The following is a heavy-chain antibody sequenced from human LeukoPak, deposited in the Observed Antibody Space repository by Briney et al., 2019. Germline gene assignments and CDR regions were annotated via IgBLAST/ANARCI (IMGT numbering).Heavy chain of an antibody. Sequence: GRSLRLSCAASGLTFSSYGMHWVRQAPGKGLEWVAVIWYDGSNKYYADSVKGRFTISRDNSKNTLYLQMNSLRAEDTAVYYCAKDGNPTVDSHYYGMDVWGQGTTVTVSS. D-gene: IGHD4-23*01. CDR2: IWYDGSNK. CDR3: AKDGNPTVDSHYYGMDV. CDR1: GLTFSSYG. J-gene: IGHJ6*02. V-gene: IGHV3-33*06.